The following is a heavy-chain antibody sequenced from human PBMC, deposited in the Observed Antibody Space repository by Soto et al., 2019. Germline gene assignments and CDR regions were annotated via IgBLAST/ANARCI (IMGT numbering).Heavy chain of an antibody. CDR2: MNSDGSTT. CDR1: GFTFGNYW. CDR3: ATAEVDY. Sequence: GGYLRLSCAASGFTFGNYWMHWVRQAPGKGLEWVSRMNSDGSTTNYADSAKGRFTVSRDNARNTLHLQMNSLRAEDTAVYYCATAEVDYWGPGTLVTVSS. J-gene: IGHJ4*02. V-gene: IGHV3-74*01.